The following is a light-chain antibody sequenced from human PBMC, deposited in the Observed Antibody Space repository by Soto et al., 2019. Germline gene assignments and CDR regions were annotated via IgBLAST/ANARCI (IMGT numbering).Light chain of an antibody. J-gene: IGLJ3*02. V-gene: IGLV7-43*01. CDR3: LLYYGGAGV. Sequence: QTVVTQEPSLTVSPGGTVTLTCASSTGAVTSGYSPNWLQQKPGQAPRALIYSTSNKQSWTPARFSGSLLGGKAALTLSGVEPEDEADYYCLLYYGGAGVFGGGTKVTVL. CDR2: STS. CDR1: TGAVTSGYS.